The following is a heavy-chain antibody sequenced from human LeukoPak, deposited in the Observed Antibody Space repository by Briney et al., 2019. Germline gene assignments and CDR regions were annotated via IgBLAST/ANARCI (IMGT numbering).Heavy chain of an antibody. D-gene: IGHD5-24*01. CDR1: GGSISSYY. CDR3: AREGGYNSYYFDY. V-gene: IGHV4-59*12. Sequence: SETLSLTCTVSGGSISSYYWSWIRQPPGKGLEWIGYIYYSGSTNYNPSLKSRVTISVDTSKNQFSLKLSSVTAADTAVYYCAREGGYNSYYFDYWGQGTLVTVSS. J-gene: IGHJ4*02. CDR2: IYYSGST.